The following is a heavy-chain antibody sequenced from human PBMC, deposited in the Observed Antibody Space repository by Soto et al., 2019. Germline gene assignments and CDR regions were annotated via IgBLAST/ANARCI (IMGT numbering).Heavy chain of an antibody. J-gene: IGHJ6*02. CDR3: AADPAGAARPYYYYYYGMDV. CDR2: IVVGSGNT. V-gene: IGHV1-58*01. D-gene: IGHD6-6*01. Sequence: SVKVSCKASGFTFTSSAVQWVRQARGQRLEWIGWIVVGSGNTNYAQKFQERVTITRDMSTSTAYMELSSLRSEDTAVYYCAADPAGAARPYYYYYYGMDVWVPETLLVTVSS. CDR1: GFTFTSSA.